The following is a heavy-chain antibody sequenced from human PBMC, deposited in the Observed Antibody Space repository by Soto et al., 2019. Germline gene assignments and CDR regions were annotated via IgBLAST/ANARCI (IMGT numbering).Heavy chain of an antibody. CDR2: IYYSGST. CDR1: GGSISSYY. J-gene: IGHJ5*02. CDR3: AREGASRDYGDYSWFDP. Sequence: QVQLQESGPGLVKPSETLSLTCTVSGGSISSYYWRWIRQPPGKGLEWIGYIYYSGSTNYNPSLKSRVTISVDTSKNQFSLKLSSVTAADTAVYYCAREGASRDYGDYSWFDPWGQGTLVTVSS. V-gene: IGHV4-59*01. D-gene: IGHD4-17*01.